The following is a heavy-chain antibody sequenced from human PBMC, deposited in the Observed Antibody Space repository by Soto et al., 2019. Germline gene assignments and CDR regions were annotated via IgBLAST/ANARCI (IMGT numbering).Heavy chain of an antibody. V-gene: IGHV1-69*01. CDR1: GGTFSRLA. CDR3: ARLWGEDSSDYFFAY. J-gene: IGHJ4*02. D-gene: IGHD3-22*01. CDR2: IIPIFGTP. Sequence: QVQLVQSGAEVRKPGSSVKVSCKASGGTFSRLAISWVRQAPGQGLEWMGGIIPIFGTPNHAQKFQGRLTITADEATSTVHMELSRLRSEATAIYYCARLWGEDSSDYFFAYWGQGTLVIVSS.